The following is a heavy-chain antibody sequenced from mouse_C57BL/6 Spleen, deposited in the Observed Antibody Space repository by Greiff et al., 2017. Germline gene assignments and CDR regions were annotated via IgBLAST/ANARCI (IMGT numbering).Heavy chain of an antibody. J-gene: IGHJ2*01. CDR3: ARGGSNFDY. V-gene: IGHV1-26*01. CDR2: INPNNGGT. Sequence: VQLQQSGPELVKPGASVTISCKASGYTFTDYYMNWVKQSHGKSLEWIGDINPNNGGTSYNQKFKGKATLTVDKSSSTAYMELRSLTSEDSAVYYCARGGSNFDYWGQGTTLTVSS. CDR1: GYTFTDYY. D-gene: IGHD6-1*01.